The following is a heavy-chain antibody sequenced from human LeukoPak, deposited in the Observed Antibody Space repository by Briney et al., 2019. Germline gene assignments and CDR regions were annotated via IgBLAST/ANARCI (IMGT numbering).Heavy chain of an antibody. CDR3: ARGPVLRYFDWLLDYFDY. J-gene: IGHJ4*02. CDR1: GFTFSSYG. V-gene: IGHV3-30*02. Sequence: GGSLRLSCAASGFTFSSYGMHWVRQAPGKGLEWVAFIRYDGSNKYYADSVKGRFTISRDNAKNSLYLQMNSLRAEDTAVYYCARGPVLRYFDWLLDYFDYWGQGTLVTVSS. CDR2: IRYDGSNK. D-gene: IGHD3-9*01.